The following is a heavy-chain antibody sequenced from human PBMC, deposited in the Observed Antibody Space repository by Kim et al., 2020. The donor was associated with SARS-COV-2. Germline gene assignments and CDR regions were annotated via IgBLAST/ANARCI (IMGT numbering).Heavy chain of an antibody. J-gene: IGHJ3*02. CDR2: IYTSGST. Sequence: SETLSLTCTVSGGSISSGSYYWSWIRQPAGKGLEWIGRIYTSGSTNYNPSLKSRVTISVDTSKNQFSLKLSSVTAADTAVYYCARDPWAPTYYYDSSGYYGAFDIWGQGTMVTVSS. CDR3: ARDPWAPTYYYDSSGYYGAFDI. V-gene: IGHV4-61*02. CDR1: GGSISSGSYY. D-gene: IGHD3-22*01.